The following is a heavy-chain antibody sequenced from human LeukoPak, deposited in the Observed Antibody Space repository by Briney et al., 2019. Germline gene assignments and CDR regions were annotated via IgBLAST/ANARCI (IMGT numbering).Heavy chain of an antibody. D-gene: IGHD6-13*01. J-gene: IGHJ1*01. CDR3: ARAVSSSWSPGAEYFQH. V-gene: IGHV1-69*01. Sequence: ASVTVSFTASGGTFSSYAISWVRQAPGQGLEWMGGIIPIFGTANYAQKFQGRVTITADESTSTAYMELSSLRSEDTAVYYRARAVSSSWSPGAEYFQHWGQGTLVTVSS. CDR2: IIPIFGTA. CDR1: GGTFSSYA.